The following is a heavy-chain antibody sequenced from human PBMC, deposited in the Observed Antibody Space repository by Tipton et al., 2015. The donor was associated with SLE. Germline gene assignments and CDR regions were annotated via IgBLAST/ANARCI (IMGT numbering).Heavy chain of an antibody. Sequence: TLSLTCTVSGGSISSHYWSWIRQPPGKGLEWIGYTYYSGSTNYNPSLKSRVTTSVDTSKNQFSLKLSSVTAADTAVYYCARGGRGFRCWYPWALDIWGQGTMVTGSS. D-gene: IGHD6-13*01. CDR2: TYYSGST. CDR3: ARGGRGFRCWYPWALDI. CDR1: GGSISSHY. V-gene: IGHV4-59*11. J-gene: IGHJ3*02.